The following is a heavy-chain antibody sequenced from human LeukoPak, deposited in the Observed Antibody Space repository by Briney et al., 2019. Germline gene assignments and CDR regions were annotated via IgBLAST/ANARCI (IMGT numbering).Heavy chain of an antibody. D-gene: IGHD6-13*01. Sequence: SVKVSCKASGGTFSSYAISWVRQAPGQGLEWMGGIIPIFGTANYAQKFQGRVTITADESTSTAYMELSSLRSENTAVYYCAIKADNWYFDLWGRGTLVTVSS. V-gene: IGHV1-69*13. CDR3: AIKADNWYFDL. CDR1: GGTFSSYA. CDR2: IIPIFGTA. J-gene: IGHJ2*01.